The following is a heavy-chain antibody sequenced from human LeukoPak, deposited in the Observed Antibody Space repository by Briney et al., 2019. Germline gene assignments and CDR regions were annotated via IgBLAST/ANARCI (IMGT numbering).Heavy chain of an antibody. V-gene: IGHV4-4*07. D-gene: IGHD5-18*01. J-gene: IGHJ4*02. CDR3: ARVTEDTAMVDY. CDR1: GGSISSYY. Sequence: PSETLPLTCTVSGGSISSYYWSWIRQPAGKGLEWIGRIYTSGSTNYNPSLKSRVTISVDKSKNQFSLKLSSVTAADTAVYYCARVTEDTAMVDYWGQGTLVTVSS. CDR2: IYTSGST.